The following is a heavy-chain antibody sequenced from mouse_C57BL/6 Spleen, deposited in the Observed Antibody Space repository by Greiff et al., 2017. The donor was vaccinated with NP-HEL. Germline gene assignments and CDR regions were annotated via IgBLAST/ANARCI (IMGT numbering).Heavy chain of an antibody. CDR3: ARGYGSSYYYAMDY. J-gene: IGHJ4*01. D-gene: IGHD1-1*01. CDR1: GYTFTSYW. V-gene: IGHV1-69*01. CDR2: IDPSDSDT. Sequence: QVQLQQPGAELVMPGASVKLSCKASGYTFTSYWMHWVKQRPGQGLEWIGEIDPSDSDTNYNQKFKGKSTLTVDKSSSTAYMQLSSLTSEDSAVYYCARGYGSSYYYAMDYWGQGTSVTVSS.